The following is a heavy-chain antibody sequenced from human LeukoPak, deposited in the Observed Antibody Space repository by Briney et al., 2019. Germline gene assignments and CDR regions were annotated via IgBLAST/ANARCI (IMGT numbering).Heavy chain of an antibody. CDR3: AKDHFTGGDYGDYFDL. CDR1: GFTFSTFV. CDR2: INDRSNFK. D-gene: IGHD3-16*01. J-gene: IGHJ4*02. Sequence: GGSLRLSCAASGFTFSTFVMHWVRQSPGQGLQWVSVINDRSNFKVYADSVRGRFIISRDNSQNTLYLEMNSLRADDTAIYYCAKDHFTGGDYGDYFDLWGQGVLVTVSS. V-gene: IGHV3-NL1*01.